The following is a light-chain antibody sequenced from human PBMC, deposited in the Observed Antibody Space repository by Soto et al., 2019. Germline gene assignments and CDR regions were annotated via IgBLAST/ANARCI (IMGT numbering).Light chain of an antibody. V-gene: IGKV3-11*01. CDR2: DAS. Sequence: EIVLTQSPAILSLSPGERATLSCRASQSVSTYLAWYQQKPGQAPRLLIYDASTRATGIPARFSGSGSGTDFTLTISSLEPEDFAVYYCQQRGNWPPTFGGGTKVEIK. CDR1: QSVSTY. J-gene: IGKJ4*01. CDR3: QQRGNWPPT.